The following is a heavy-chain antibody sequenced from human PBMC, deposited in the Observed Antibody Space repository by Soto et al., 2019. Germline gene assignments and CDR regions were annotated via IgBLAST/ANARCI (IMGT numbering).Heavy chain of an antibody. D-gene: IGHD3-3*01. Sequence: QVQLVESGGGVVQPGRSLRLSCAASGFTFSSSGMHWVRQAPGKGLEWVAVIWYDGSNEYYGDSVKGRFTISRDNSKNTLYLQMNSLRAEDTAVYYCARVPYYDFWSGYSAIDYWSQGNVVTVSS. V-gene: IGHV3-33*01. CDR2: IWYDGSNE. CDR3: ARVPYYDFWSGYSAIDY. CDR1: GFTFSSSG. J-gene: IGHJ4*02.